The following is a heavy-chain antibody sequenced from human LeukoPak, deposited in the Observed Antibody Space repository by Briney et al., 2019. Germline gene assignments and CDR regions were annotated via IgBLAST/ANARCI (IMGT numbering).Heavy chain of an antibody. V-gene: IGHV3-48*01. D-gene: IGHD5-24*01. CDR3: AKDNGWLHYCH. CDR2: ISSRSSTI. Sequence: PGGSLRLSCAASGFTFSTYSMNWVRQAPGKGLEWVSYISSRSSTIYYADSVKGRFTISRDNSKNTVSLQMHSLRAEDTATYYCAKDNGWLHYCHWGQGTLVTVSS. J-gene: IGHJ4*02. CDR1: GFTFSTYS.